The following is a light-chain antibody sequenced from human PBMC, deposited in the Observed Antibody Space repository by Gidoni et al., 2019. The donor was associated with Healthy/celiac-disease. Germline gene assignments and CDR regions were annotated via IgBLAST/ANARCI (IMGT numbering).Light chain of an antibody. V-gene: IGKV2-28*01. Sequence: DIVMTQSPPSLPFTPGEPASISCRSSQSLLHSNGYNYLDWYLQKPGQSPQLLIYLGSNRASGVPDRFSGSGSGTDFTLKISRVEAEDVGVYYCMQALQTPPTFGQGTKLEIK. CDR1: QSLLHSNGYNY. CDR2: LGS. CDR3: MQALQTPPT. J-gene: IGKJ2*01.